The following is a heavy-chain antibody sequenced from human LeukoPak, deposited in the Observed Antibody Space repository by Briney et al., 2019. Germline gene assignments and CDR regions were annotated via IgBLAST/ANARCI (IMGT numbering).Heavy chain of an antibody. CDR1: GGSFSGYY. D-gene: IGHD6-13*01. V-gene: IGHV4-34*01. Sequence: SETLSLTCAVYGGSFSGYYWSWIRQPPGKGLEWIGEINHSGSTNYNPSLKSRVTISVDTSKNQFSLKLSSVTAADTAVYYCARSNPQIAAASDYWGQGTLVTVSS. J-gene: IGHJ4*02. CDR2: INHSGST. CDR3: ARSNPQIAAASDY.